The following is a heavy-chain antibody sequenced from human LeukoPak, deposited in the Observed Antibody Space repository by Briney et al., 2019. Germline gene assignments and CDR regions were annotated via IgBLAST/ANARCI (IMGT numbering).Heavy chain of an antibody. Sequence: QPGGSLRLSCAASGFTFSSYGMHWVRQAPGKGLEWVAVISYDGSNKYYADSVKGRFTISRDNSKNTLYLQMNSLRAEDTAVYYCAKESAYSAFDIWGQGTMVTVSS. CDR2: ISYDGSNK. V-gene: IGHV3-30*18. CDR3: AKESAYSAFDI. J-gene: IGHJ3*02. D-gene: IGHD2-21*01. CDR1: GFTFSSYG.